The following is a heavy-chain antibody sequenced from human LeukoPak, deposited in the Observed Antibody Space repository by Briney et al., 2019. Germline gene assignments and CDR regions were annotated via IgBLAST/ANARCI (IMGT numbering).Heavy chain of an antibody. V-gene: IGHV1-2*02. CDR3: ASDNTGLPPYDP. CDR1: AYTFTNSF. CDR2: IRPNSGAT. J-gene: IGHJ5*02. D-gene: IGHD2-8*02. Sequence: ASVRVSCKASAYTFTNSFIHWVRQAPGQGLEWMGWIRPNSGATNYAQNFRGRVTMTWDTSISTAFMDLSSLKSHDTAIYYCASDNTGLPPYDPGGQGTLVTVSA.